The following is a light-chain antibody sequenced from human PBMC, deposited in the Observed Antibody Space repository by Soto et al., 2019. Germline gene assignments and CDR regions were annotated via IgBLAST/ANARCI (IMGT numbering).Light chain of an antibody. CDR2: DDS. V-gene: IGLV3-21*02. J-gene: IGLJ2*01. CDR1: DIGSKS. CDR3: QVWNSSSDPVV. Sequence: SYELTQPPSVSVAPGQTARIPCAGNDIGSKSVHWYRQKPGQAPVLVVYDDSDRPSGIPERISGSNSGNTATLTISRVEAGDEADYFCQVWNSSSDPVVFGGGTQLTVL.